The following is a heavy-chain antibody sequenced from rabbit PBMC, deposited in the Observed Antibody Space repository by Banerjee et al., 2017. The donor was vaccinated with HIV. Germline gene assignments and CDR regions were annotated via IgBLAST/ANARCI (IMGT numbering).Heavy chain of an antibody. CDR3: ARDTSGYDIGDL. Sequence: QQQLVESGGGLVKPGASLTLTCTASGIDFSSYYRMCWVRQAPGKGLEWIGIIYAGKGSTDYASWVNGRFTISSDNAQNTVDLQMNSLTAADTATYFCARDTSGYDIGDLWGPGTLVTVS. D-gene: IGHD1-1*01. CDR1: GIDFSSYYR. CDR2: IYAGKGST. J-gene: IGHJ4*01. V-gene: IGHV1S43*01.